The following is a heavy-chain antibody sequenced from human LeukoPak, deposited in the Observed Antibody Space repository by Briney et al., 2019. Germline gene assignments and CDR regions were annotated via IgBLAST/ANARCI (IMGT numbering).Heavy chain of an antibody. J-gene: IGHJ4*02. D-gene: IGHD3-16*01. CDR2: INSDGSST. Sequence: GGSLRLSCAASGFTVSSIHMVWVRQAPGKGLVWVSRINSDGSSTDYADSVKGRFTISRDNTKNTLYLQMNSLRAEDTAVYYCASSLGPLTEYWGQGTLVTVSS. CDR3: ASSLGPLTEY. V-gene: IGHV3-74*01. CDR1: GFTVSSIH.